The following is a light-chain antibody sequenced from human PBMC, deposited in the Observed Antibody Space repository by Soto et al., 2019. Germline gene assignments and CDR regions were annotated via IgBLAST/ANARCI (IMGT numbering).Light chain of an antibody. Sequence: DIQMTQSPSSLSASVGDRVTITCRASRTISNYLYWYQQKQGKAPKLLIHAASSLQSGVPSRFSGSGSVTDVTLTITSLQPEDFATYYCQQTYITPHSFGTGTKVDI. J-gene: IGKJ3*01. V-gene: IGKV1-39*01. CDR1: RTISNY. CDR3: QQTYITPHS. CDR2: AAS.